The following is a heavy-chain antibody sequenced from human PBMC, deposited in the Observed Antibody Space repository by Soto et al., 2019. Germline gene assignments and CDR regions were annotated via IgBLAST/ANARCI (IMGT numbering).Heavy chain of an antibody. CDR1: GGTFSSYA. CDR2: IIPIFGTA. J-gene: IGHJ6*02. CDR3: ARDPRSSTSCYYWGPNYGMDV. Sequence: ASVKVSCKXSGGTFSSYAISWVRQAPGQGLEWMGGIIPIFGTANYAQKFQGRVTITADESTSTAYMELSSLRSEDTAVYYCARDPRSSTSCYYWGPNYGMDVWGQGTTVTVSS. D-gene: IGHD2-2*01. V-gene: IGHV1-69*13.